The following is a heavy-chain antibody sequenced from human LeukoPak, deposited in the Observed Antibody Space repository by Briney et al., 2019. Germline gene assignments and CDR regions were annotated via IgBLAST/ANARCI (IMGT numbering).Heavy chain of an antibody. CDR1: GLTFSNFK. D-gene: IGHD3-10*01. CDR2: ISSSSSYI. J-gene: IGHJ4*02. V-gene: IGHV3-21*01. CDR3: ARDLVRGYGTGDY. Sequence: GGSLRLSCAVSGLTFSNFKMNWVRQAPGKGLEWVSSISSSSSYIYYADSVKGRFTISRDNAKNSLYLQMNSLRAEDTAVYYCARDLVRGYGTGDYWGQGTLVTVSS.